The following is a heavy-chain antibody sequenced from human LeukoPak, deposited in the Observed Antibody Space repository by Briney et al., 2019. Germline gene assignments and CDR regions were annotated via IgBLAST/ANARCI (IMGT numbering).Heavy chain of an antibody. V-gene: IGHV1-18*01. CDR2: ISAYNGNT. CDR1: GGTFSSYG. Sequence: ASVKVSCKASGGTFSSYGISWVRQAPGQGLEWMGWISAYNGNTNYAQKLQGRVTMTTDTSTSTAYMELRSLRSDDTAVYYCARVGSSWYYFDYWGQGTLVTVSS. D-gene: IGHD6-13*01. CDR3: ARVGSSWYYFDY. J-gene: IGHJ4*02.